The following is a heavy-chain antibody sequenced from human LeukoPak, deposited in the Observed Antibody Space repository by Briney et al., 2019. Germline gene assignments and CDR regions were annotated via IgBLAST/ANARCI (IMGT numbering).Heavy chain of an antibody. D-gene: IGHD1-26*01. CDR3: ARGIVGATWFDP. J-gene: IGHJ5*02. CDR2: ISYDGSNK. V-gene: IGHV3-30-3*01. CDR1: GFTFSSYA. Sequence: GGSLRLSCAASGFTFSSYAMHWVRQAPGKGLEWVAVISYDGSNKYYADSVKGRFTISRDNAKNSLYLQMNSLRAEDMAVYYCARGIVGATWFDPWGQGTLVTVSS.